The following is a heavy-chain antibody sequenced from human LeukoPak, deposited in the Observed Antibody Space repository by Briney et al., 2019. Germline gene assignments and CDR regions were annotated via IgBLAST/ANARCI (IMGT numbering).Heavy chain of an antibody. CDR3: AGITMVRVDY. J-gene: IGHJ4*02. V-gene: IGHV4-39*01. CDR2: IYYSGST. D-gene: IGHD3-10*01. Sequence: SETLSLTCSVSGGFISSSSYYWGWIRQPPGKGLEWIGSIYYSGSTYYNPSLKSRVTISVDTSKNQFSLKLSSVTAADTAVYYCAGITMVRVDYWGQGTLVTVSS. CDR1: GGFISSSSYY.